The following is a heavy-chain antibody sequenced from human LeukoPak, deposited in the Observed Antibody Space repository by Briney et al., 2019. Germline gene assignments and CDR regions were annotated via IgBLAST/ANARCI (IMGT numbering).Heavy chain of an antibody. D-gene: IGHD2-15*01. Sequence: ASVNVSCKASGYTFASYGISWVRQAPGQGLEWMGWISAYNGNTNYAQKLQGRVTMTTDTSTSTAYMELRSLRSDDTAVYYCARDATPVAATSGWFDPWGQGTLVTVSS. CDR1: GYTFASYG. CDR2: ISAYNGNT. J-gene: IGHJ5*02. V-gene: IGHV1-18*01. CDR3: ARDATPVAATSGWFDP.